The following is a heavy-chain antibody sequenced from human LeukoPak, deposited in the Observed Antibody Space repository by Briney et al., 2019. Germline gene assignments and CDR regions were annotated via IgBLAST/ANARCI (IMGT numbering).Heavy chain of an antibody. J-gene: IGHJ4*02. Sequence: GGSLRLSCAASGFTFSSYAMSWVRQAPGKGLEWVAVISYDGSNKYYADSVKGRFTISRDNSKNTLYLQMNSLRAEDTAVYYCAREARYDSGFDYWGQGTLVTVSS. CDR3: AREARYDSGFDY. D-gene: IGHD3-22*01. V-gene: IGHV3-30*01. CDR1: GFTFSSYA. CDR2: ISYDGSNK.